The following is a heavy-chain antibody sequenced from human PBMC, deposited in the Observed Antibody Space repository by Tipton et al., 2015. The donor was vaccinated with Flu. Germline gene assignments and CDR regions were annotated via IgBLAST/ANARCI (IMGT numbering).Heavy chain of an antibody. V-gene: IGHV4-39*07. J-gene: IGHJ4*02. CDR2: INHSGST. CDR3: ARGLYGSGSYQRRYFDY. D-gene: IGHD3-10*01. CDR1: GDSMNGGSYY. Sequence: TLSLTCTVSGDSMNGGSYYWNWIRHPPGKGLEWIGEINHSGSTNYNPSLKSRVTISVDTSKNQFSLKLSSVTAADTTVYYCARGLYGSGSYQRRYFDYWGQGTLVTVSS.